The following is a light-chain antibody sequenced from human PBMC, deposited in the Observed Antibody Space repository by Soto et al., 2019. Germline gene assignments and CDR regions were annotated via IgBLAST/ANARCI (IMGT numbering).Light chain of an antibody. CDR2: DVS. J-gene: IGLJ1*01. CDR1: SSDVGGYNY. CDR3: SSYTSSSTPVYV. Sequence: QSALTQPASVSGSPGQSITISCTGTSSDVGGYNYVSWYQQHPGKAPKLMIYDVSNRPSGVSNRLSRSKSRNTASLTISGLQAEDEADYYCSSYTSSSTPVYVFGTGTKLTVL. V-gene: IGLV2-14*01.